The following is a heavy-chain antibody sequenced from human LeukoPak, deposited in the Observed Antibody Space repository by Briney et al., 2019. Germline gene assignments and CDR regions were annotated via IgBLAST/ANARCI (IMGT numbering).Heavy chain of an antibody. J-gene: IGHJ4*02. CDR2: INSDASIT. Sequence: GGSLRLSCAASGFTFSTYWMHWDRQAPGEGLVWVSTINSDASITRYADSVKGRFTISRDSAKNTLDLQMDSLRAEDTAVYYCVRDITGTTEFDYWGQGTLVTVSS. CDR1: GFTFSTYW. V-gene: IGHV3-74*01. CDR3: VRDITGTTEFDY. D-gene: IGHD1-20*01.